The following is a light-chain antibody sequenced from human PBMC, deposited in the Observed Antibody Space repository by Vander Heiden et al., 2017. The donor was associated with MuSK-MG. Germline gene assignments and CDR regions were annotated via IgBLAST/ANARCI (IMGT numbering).Light chain of an antibody. J-gene: IGKJ1*01. CDR2: AAS. CDR1: QSISSY. CDR3: QQCYSTPWT. Sequence: DIQMTQSPSSLSASVGDRVTITCRASQSISSYLNWYQQKPGKAPKLLIYAASSLQSGVPSRFSGSGSGTDFTLTIIIRQPEDFATYYCQQCYSTPWTFGQWTKVEIK. V-gene: IGKV1-39*01.